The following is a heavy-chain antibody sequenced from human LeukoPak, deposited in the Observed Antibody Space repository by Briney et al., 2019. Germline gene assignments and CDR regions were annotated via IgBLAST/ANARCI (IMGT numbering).Heavy chain of an antibody. Sequence: QSGGSLRLSCAASGFTFSNYGMHWVRQAPGKGLEWVALIWYDGSNKYYADSVKGRFTISRNNSKNTLYLQMNSLRAEDTAVYYCAGSYYNVFDYWGQGTLVTVSS. D-gene: IGHD3-10*01. J-gene: IGHJ4*02. CDR1: GFTFSNYG. V-gene: IGHV3-33*01. CDR2: IWYDGSNK. CDR3: AGSYYNVFDY.